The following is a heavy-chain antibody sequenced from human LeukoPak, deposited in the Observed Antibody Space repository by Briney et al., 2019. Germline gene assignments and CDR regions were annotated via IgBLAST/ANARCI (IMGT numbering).Heavy chain of an antibody. D-gene: IGHD3-10*01. CDR3: AKDRVLLWFGYLSREYYYHMDV. CDR2: SSTYNGNT. CDR1: VYTFTSYG. Sequence: GASVKVSCKTSVYTFTSYGISWVRQAPGQGLEWRGWSSTYNGNTNYAQKFQGRVTMTTDTSTSTAYMELRSLRSDDTAVYYCAKDRVLLWFGYLSREYYYHMDVWGKGTTVTVSS. J-gene: IGHJ6*03. V-gene: IGHV1-18*01.